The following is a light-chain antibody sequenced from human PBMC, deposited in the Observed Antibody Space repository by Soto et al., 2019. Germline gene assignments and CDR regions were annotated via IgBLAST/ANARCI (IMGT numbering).Light chain of an antibody. J-gene: IGKJ2*01. V-gene: IGKV1-5*03. CDR3: QQYNSYYT. Sequence: DIQMTQSPSTLSASVGDRVTITCRASQRISSWLAWYQQKPGKAPKLLTYKAPSLESGVPSTFSGSGSGTAFTLTISSMQPDDFATYYCQQYNSYYTFGQGTKREIK. CDR1: QRISSW. CDR2: KAP.